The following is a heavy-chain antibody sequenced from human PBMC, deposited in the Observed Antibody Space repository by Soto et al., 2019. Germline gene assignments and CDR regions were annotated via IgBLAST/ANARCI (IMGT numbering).Heavy chain of an antibody. Sequence: QLQLQESGPGLVKPSETLSLTCTVSGGSISSSSYYWGWIRQPPGKGLEWIGSIYYSGSTYYNPSLKSRVTISVDTSKNQFSLKLSSVTAADTAVYYCARHVYSGYDLPSFDYWGQGTLVTVSS. J-gene: IGHJ4*02. CDR1: GGSISSSSYY. CDR2: IYYSGST. CDR3: ARHVYSGYDLPSFDY. D-gene: IGHD5-12*01. V-gene: IGHV4-39*01.